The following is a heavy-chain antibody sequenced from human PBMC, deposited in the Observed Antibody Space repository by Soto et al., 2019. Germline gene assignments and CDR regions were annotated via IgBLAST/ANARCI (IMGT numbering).Heavy chain of an antibody. V-gene: IGHV3-48*03. Sequence: PGGSPRPSCAASGSTFGSYKMNWVRQATGKGLEWVSYISRSGSTICYADSVKGRFTISRDNAKNSLYLQMNSLRAEDTPVYYCARETRDGYNHFDYWGQGTLVTVS. CDR2: ISRSGSTI. D-gene: IGHD5-12*01. CDR3: ARETRDGYNHFDY. CDR1: GSTFGSYK. J-gene: IGHJ4*02.